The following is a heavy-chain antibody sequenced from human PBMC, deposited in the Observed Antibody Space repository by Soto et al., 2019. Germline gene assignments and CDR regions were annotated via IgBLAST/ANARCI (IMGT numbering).Heavy chain of an antibody. D-gene: IGHD6-6*01. Sequence: SGGSLRLSCAASGFTFDDYAMHWVRQAPGKGLEWVSGISWNSGSIGYADSVKGRFTISRDNAKNSLYLQMNSLRAEDTALYYCAKDGIAARLGAFDIWGQGTMVTVSS. V-gene: IGHV3-9*01. CDR2: ISWNSGSI. CDR1: GFTFDDYA. J-gene: IGHJ3*02. CDR3: AKDGIAARLGAFDI.